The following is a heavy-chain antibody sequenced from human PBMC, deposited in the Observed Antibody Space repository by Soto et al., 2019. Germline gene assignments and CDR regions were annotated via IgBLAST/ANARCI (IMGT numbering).Heavy chain of an antibody. CDR1: GYSFTSYW. Sequence: GESLKISCKGSGYSFTSYWISWVRQMPGKGLEWMGIIYPGDSETRYSPSFQGQVTISADKSIKTAYLQWSSLKASDSAMYYCARQDGSGIYYFDDWGHGTQVTVSS. CDR2: IYPGDSET. V-gene: IGHV5-51*01. CDR3: ARQDGSGIYYFDD. J-gene: IGHJ4*01. D-gene: IGHD3-10*01.